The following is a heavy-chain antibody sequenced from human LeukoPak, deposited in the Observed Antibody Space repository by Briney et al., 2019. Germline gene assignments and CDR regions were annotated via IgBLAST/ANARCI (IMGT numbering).Heavy chain of an antibody. Sequence: PSETLSLTCTVSGGSISSYYWSWIRQPPGRGLEWIGYIYYSGSTNYNPSLKSRVTISVDTSKNQFSLKLSSVTAADTAVYYCAEAWGRRWYTFFDYWGQGTLVTVSS. V-gene: IGHV4-59*01. D-gene: IGHD4-23*01. J-gene: IGHJ4*02. CDR3: AEAWGRRWYTFFDY. CDR1: GGSISSYY. CDR2: IYYSGST.